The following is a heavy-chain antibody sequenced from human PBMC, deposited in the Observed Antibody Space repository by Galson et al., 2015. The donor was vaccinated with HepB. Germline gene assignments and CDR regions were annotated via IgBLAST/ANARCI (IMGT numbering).Heavy chain of an antibody. CDR3: AREEFFGSGFDS. D-gene: IGHD3-10*01. CDR1: GFTFEDFG. J-gene: IGHJ4*02. Sequence: LRLSCAASGFTFEDFGMSWVRQAPGKGLEWVSDINWNGDRRNYIDSVKGRFTISRDNAKKSLYLRMNSLRGDDTAIYYCAREEFFGSGFDSWGQGTLVTVSA. CDR2: INWNGDRR. V-gene: IGHV3-20*04.